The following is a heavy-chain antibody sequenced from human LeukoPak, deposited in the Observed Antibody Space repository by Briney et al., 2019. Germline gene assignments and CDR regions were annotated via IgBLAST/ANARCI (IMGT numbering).Heavy chain of an antibody. D-gene: IGHD3-3*01. CDR2: ISHGGENT. Sequence: GRSPRLSCPASGFTFSTYAMHWVRQAPGKGLEWVAVISHGGENTYYADSVKGRFTISRDNSKNTLSLQMNSLTLEDTAVYYCARDQSGVANIWGQGTLVTVSS. CDR3: ARDQSGVANI. J-gene: IGHJ4*02. V-gene: IGHV3-30*04. CDR1: GFTFSTYA.